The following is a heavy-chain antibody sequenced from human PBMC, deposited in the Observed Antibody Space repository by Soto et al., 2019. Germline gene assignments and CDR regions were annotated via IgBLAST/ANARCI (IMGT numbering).Heavy chain of an antibody. J-gene: IGHJ4*02. CDR3: ARGRASGSYYLLDY. CDR2: TNPNSGNI. D-gene: IGHD3-10*01. V-gene: IGHV1-8*01. Sequence: ASVKVSCKASGDTFTTYDINWVRQATGHGLEWMGWTNPNSGNIGYAQRFQGRVTMTRDTAIRTAYMEVSSLRSDDTAVYYCARGRASGSYYLLDYWGQGTLVTVSS. CDR1: GDTFTTYD.